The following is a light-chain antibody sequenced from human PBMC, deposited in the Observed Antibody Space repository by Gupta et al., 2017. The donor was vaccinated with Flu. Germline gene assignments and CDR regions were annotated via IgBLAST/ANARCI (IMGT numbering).Light chain of an antibody. J-gene: IGKJ4*01. V-gene: IGKV3-15*01. CDR2: GAS. CDR1: QSISSD. CDR3: QQNDNWPPLT. Sequence: EIVMTQSPATLSVSPGERATLSCRASQSISSDLAWYQQKPGQAPRLLIYGASSRATGIPARFSGSGCGTELTLTINSRQSEDFAVYYCQQNDNWPPLTFGGGTKVDIK.